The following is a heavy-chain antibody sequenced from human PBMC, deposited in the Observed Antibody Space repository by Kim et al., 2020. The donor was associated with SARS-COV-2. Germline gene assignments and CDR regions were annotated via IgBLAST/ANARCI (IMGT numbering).Heavy chain of an antibody. J-gene: IGHJ4*02. V-gene: IGHV3-23*01. CDR1: GFTFSSYA. D-gene: IGHD1-26*01. Sequence: GGSLRLSCAASGFTFSSYAMNWVRQAPGKGLEWVSTISGSGGSTFYADSVKGRFTISRDNSKNTLYLQMNSLRAEDTAVYYCAKGAGGSYSQADYWGQGTLVTVSS. CDR3: AKGAGGSYSQADY. CDR2: ISGSGGST.